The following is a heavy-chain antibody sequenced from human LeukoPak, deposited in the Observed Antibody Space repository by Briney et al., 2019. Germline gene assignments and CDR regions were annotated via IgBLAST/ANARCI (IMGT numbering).Heavy chain of an antibody. J-gene: IGHJ4*02. Sequence: SETLSLTCTVSGGPISSYYWSWIRQPPGKGLEWIGYIYYSGSTNYNPSLKSRVTISVDTSKNQFSLKLASVTAADTAVYYCARGTRYSFEKYFDSWGQGSLVTVSS. D-gene: IGHD5-18*01. CDR1: GGPISSYY. V-gene: IGHV4-59*01. CDR2: IYYSGST. CDR3: ARGTRYSFEKYFDS.